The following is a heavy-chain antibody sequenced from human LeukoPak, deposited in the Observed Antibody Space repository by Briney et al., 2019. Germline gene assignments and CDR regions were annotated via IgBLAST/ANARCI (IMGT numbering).Heavy chain of an antibody. Sequence: SETLSLTCTVSGGSISSYYWSWIRQPPGKGLEWIGYIYYSGSTNYNPSLKSRVTISVDTSKNQFSLKLSSVTAADTAVYYCARWGDTAMVSFDYWGQGTLVTVSS. D-gene: IGHD5-18*01. CDR1: GGSISSYY. J-gene: IGHJ4*02. CDR2: IYYSGST. CDR3: ARWGDTAMVSFDY. V-gene: IGHV4-59*01.